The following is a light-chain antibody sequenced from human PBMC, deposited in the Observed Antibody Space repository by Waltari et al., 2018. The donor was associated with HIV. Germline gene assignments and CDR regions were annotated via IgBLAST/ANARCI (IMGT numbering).Light chain of an antibody. CDR1: QCVLYSSNNKNY. CDR2: WAS. CDR3: QQYYSTPWT. J-gene: IGKJ1*01. V-gene: IGKV4-1*01. Sequence: DIVMTQSPDSLAVSLGESATINRKSSQCVLYSSNNKNYLAWYQQKPGQPPKLLIYWASTRESGVPDRFSGSGSGTDFTLSSSSLQAEDVAVYYCQQYYSTPWTFGPGTKVELK.